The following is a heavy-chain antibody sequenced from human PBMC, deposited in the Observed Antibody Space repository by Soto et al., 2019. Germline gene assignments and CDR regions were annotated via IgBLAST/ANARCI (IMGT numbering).Heavy chain of an antibody. CDR2: MNPNSGNT. J-gene: IGHJ5*02. V-gene: IGHV1-8*01. CDR1: GYTFTSYD. CDR3: ARRGGTMVRGTDNWFDP. D-gene: IGHD3-10*01. Sequence: QVQLVQSGAEVKKPGASVKVSCKASGYTFTSYDINWVRQATGQGLEWMGWMNPNSGNTGYEQKFQGRITMTRNTSISTAYMELSSLRSEDTAVYYCARRGGTMVRGTDNWFDPWGQGTLVTVSS.